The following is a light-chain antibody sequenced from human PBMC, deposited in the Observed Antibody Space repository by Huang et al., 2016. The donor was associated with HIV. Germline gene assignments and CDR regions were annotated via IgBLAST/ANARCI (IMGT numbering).Light chain of an antibody. CDR1: QSVLHNSNQKHY. J-gene: IGKJ1*01. CDR2: WAS. Sequence: DIVMTQSPDLLAVSLVERGTINCKSHQSVLHNSNQKHYVAWFQQTPGQPPKLLIHWASTRASGFPDRFRGGGSGTEFTLTISNLQAADVAVYYCQQYFTTPWTFGQGTQVEIK. CDR3: QQYFTTPWT. V-gene: IGKV4-1*01.